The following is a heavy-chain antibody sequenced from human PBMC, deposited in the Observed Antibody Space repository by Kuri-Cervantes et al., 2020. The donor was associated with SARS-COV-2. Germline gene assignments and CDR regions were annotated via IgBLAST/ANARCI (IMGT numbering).Heavy chain of an antibody. CDR2: ISYDGSSK. J-gene: IGHJ4*02. V-gene: IGHV3-30*18. CDR1: GFTFSSYG. Sequence: GESLKISCAASGFTFSSYGMHWVRQAPGKGLEWVAVISYDGSSKYYADSVKGRFTSSRDNSKNTLYLQMNSLRAEDTAVYYCAKGYSGSYTAHMKTHRAFDYWGQGTLVTVSS. D-gene: IGHD1-26*01. CDR3: AKGYSGSYTAHMKTHRAFDY.